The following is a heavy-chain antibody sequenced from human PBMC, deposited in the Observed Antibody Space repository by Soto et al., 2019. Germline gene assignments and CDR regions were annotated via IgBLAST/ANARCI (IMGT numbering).Heavy chain of an antibody. V-gene: IGHV3-21*06. Sequence: GGSLRLSCAASGFTFTRYSMNWVRQAPGKGLEWVSSISSTTNYIYYGDSMKGRFTISRDDGKNSLYLEMHSLRAEDTAVYYCARESEDLTSNFDYWGQGTLVTVSS. CDR3: ARESEDLTSNFDY. CDR1: GFTFTRYS. J-gene: IGHJ4*02. CDR2: ISSTTNYI.